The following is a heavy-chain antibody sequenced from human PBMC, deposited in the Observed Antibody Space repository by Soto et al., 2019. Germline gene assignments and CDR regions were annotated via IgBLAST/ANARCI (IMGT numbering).Heavy chain of an antibody. D-gene: IGHD6-19*01. Sequence: GGSLRLSCAASGFTVSSNYMSWVRQAPGKGLEWVSVIYSGGSTYYADSVKGRFTISRHNSKNTLYLQMNSLRAEDTAVYYCARRSPCAYSSGCDWYFDLWGRGTLVTVSS. CDR1: GFTVSSNY. CDR3: ARRSPCAYSSGCDWYFDL. V-gene: IGHV3-53*04. J-gene: IGHJ2*01. CDR2: IYSGGST.